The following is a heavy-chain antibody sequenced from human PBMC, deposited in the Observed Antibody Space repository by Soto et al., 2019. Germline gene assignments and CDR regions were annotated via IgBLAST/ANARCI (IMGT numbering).Heavy chain of an antibody. V-gene: IGHV4-30-2*01. CDR2: IYHSGST. CDR3: ARAGGLGAVAVDY. CDR1: GGSISSGCYS. D-gene: IGHD6-19*01. Sequence: QLQLQESGSGLVKPSQTLSLTCAVSGGSISSGCYSWSWIRQPPGKGLEWIGYIYHSGSTYYNPSLNSRVTISVDRSKNQFSLKLSSVTAADTAVYYCARAGGLGAVAVDYWGQGTLVTVSS. J-gene: IGHJ4*02.